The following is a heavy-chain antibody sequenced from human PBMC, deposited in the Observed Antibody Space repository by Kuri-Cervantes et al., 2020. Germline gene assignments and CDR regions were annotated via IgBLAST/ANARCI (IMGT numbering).Heavy chain of an antibody. Sequence: LRLSCAVSGGSISSGGYSWSWIRQPPGKGLEWIGYIYHSGSTYYNPSLKSRVTISVDRSKNQFSLKLSSVTAADTAVYYCASMTTGNFDYWGQGTLVTVSS. J-gene: IGHJ4*02. V-gene: IGHV4-30-2*01. CDR1: GGSISSGGYS. CDR3: ASMTTGNFDY. CDR2: IYHSGST. D-gene: IGHD4-17*01.